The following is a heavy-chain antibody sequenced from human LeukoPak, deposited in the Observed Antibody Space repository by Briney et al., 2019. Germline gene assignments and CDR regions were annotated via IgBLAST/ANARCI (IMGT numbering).Heavy chain of an antibody. J-gene: IGHJ4*02. V-gene: IGHV1-69*05. Sequence: SVKVSCKASGGTFSSYAISWVRQAPGQGLEWMGRIIPIFGTANYAQKFQGRATITTDESTSTAYMELSSLRSEDTAVYYCARGHSLKDRENTFDYWGQGTLVTVSS. CDR3: ARGHSLKDRENTFDY. CDR1: GGTFSSYA. CDR2: IIPIFGTA.